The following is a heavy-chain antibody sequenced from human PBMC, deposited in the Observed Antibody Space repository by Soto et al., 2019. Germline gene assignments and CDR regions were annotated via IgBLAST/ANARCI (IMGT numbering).Heavy chain of an antibody. V-gene: IGHV3-30*03. CDR2: VSNDGIRK. CDR1: GFIFSGSG. J-gene: IGHJ5*01. Sequence: QVQLVESGGGVVQPGRSLRLTCAASGFIFSGSGMHWFRQAPGKGLEWVALVSNDGIRKYYGDSVKGRFTISRDNAENTLYLQMNSLRAEDTAVYYFARWVGGSMSDNSGKYDSWGQGTLVTVSS. D-gene: IGHD3-22*01. CDR3: ARWVGGSMSDNSGKYDS.